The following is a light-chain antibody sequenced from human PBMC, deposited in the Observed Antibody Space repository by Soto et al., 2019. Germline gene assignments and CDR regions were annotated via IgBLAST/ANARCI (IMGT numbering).Light chain of an antibody. V-gene: IGKV3-15*01. CDR1: QSVSSN. Sequence: EIVMTQSPATQSVSPGERATLSCRASQSVSSNLAWYQQNPGQAPRLLIYGASTRATGIPARFSGSGSGTEFTLTISSLQSEDFAVYYCQQYNNWPPENTFGQGTKLEIK. CDR2: GAS. CDR3: QQYNNWPPENT. J-gene: IGKJ2*01.